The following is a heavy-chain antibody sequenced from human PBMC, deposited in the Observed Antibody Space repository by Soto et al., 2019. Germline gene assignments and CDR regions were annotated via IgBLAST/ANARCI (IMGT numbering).Heavy chain of an antibody. J-gene: IGHJ6*02. CDR3: ASEPYYDILTGYYPYGMDV. D-gene: IGHD3-9*01. V-gene: IGHV1-69*13. CDR1: GGTFSSYA. Sequence: SVKVSCKASGGTFSSYAISWVRQAPGQGLEWMGGIIPIFGTANYAQKFQGRVTITADESTSTAYMELSSLRSEDTAVYYCASEPYYDILTGYYPYGMDVWGQGTTVTSP. CDR2: IIPIFGTA.